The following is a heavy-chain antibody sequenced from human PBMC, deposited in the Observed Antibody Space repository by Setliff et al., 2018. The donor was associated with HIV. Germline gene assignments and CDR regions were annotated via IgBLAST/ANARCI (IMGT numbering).Heavy chain of an antibody. V-gene: IGHV4-4*07. CDR1: GGSISSYY. CDR2: IYTSGST. D-gene: IGHD3-22*01. J-gene: IGHJ4*02. Sequence: LSLTCTVSGGSISSYYWSWIRQPAGKGLEWIGRIYTSGSTNYNPSLKSRVTMSVDTSKNQFSLKLSSVTAADTAVYYCARGGGYYYDNSGYPTWYYFDYWGQGSLVTV. CDR3: ARGGGYYYDNSGYPTWYYFDY.